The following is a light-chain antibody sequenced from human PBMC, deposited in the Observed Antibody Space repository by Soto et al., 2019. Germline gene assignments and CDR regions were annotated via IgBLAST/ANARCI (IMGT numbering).Light chain of an antibody. CDR2: AAS. V-gene: IGKV1-27*01. Sequence: DIQMTQSPSSLSASVGDRVTISCRTTQGIRKSLAWYQQKPVTAPKLLIYAASTLQSGVPSRFSGSESGTDFTLTISSLQPEDVATYYWQKYNIAPRTFGQGTKVDNK. CDR3: QKYNIAPRT. CDR1: QGIRKS. J-gene: IGKJ1*01.